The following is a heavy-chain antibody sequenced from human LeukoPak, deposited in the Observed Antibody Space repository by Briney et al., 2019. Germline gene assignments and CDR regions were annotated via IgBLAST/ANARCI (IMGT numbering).Heavy chain of an antibody. CDR1: GFTFSNYW. D-gene: IGHD3-22*01. CDR3: ARQDSSGYSLY. Sequence: PGGSLRLSCAASGFTFSNYWMSWVRQAPGKGLEWVANIKQDGGEKYYVDSVKGRITISRDNAKKSLYLQMNSLRPDDTAVYYCARQDSSGYSLYWGQGTLVTVSS. J-gene: IGHJ4*02. V-gene: IGHV3-7*01. CDR2: IKQDGGEK.